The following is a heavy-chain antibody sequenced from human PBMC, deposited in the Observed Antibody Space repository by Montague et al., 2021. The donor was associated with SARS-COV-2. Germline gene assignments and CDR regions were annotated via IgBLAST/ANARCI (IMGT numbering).Heavy chain of an antibody. V-gene: IGHV4-59*01. D-gene: IGHD3-22*01. CDR3: ARGGATYYYDASGYVNAFDA. CDR1: GGSISPYY. J-gene: IGHJ3*01. Sequence: SETLSLTCTVSGGSISPYYWSWIRQPPGKGLEWIGYIYYNGYTNYNPSLKSRVTISVDTSKNQFSLRLSSVTAADTAVYFCARGGATYYYDASGYVNAFDAWGRGTMVTVSS. CDR2: IYYNGYT.